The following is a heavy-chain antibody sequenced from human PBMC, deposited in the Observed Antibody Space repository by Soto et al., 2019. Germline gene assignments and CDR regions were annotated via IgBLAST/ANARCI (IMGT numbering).Heavy chain of an antibody. CDR2: IYYDGST. J-gene: IGHJ4*01. D-gene: IGHD1-26*01. CDR1: GVSVSTDVDY. CDR3: VRGTNGKTTSTCYRYFDF. Sequence: SETLSLTCTVSGVSVSTDVDYWGWVRQPPGKGLEWIGYIYYDGSTYYNPSLTSPVDISMDSSQNQFSLKLDSVTGADTAIYYCVRGTNGKTTSTCYRYFDFWGRGTLVTVSS. V-gene: IGHV4-30-4*01.